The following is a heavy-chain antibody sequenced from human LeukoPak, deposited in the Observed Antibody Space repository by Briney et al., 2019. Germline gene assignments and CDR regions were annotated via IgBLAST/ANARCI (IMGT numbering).Heavy chain of an antibody. CDR3: ARGEGPSSVIDY. J-gene: IGHJ4*02. D-gene: IGHD4-4*01. CDR1: GGSISSSSYY. Sequence: SETLSLTCTVSGGSISSSSYYWGWIRQPPGKGLEWIGSIYYSGSTYYNPSLKSRVTISVDTSKNQFSLKLSSVTAADTAVYYCARGEGPSSVIDYWGQGTLVTVSS. V-gene: IGHV4-39*07. CDR2: IYYSGST.